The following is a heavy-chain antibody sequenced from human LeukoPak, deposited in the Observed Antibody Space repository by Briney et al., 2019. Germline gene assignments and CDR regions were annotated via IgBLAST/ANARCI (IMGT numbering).Heavy chain of an antibody. CDR2: ISSSSSYI. CDR3: PRRDSSGWYVVDY. CDR1: GFTFSSYS. V-gene: IGHV3-21*01. J-gene: IGHJ4*01. D-gene: IGHD6-19*01. Sequence: PGGSLRLSCAASGFTFSSYSMNWVRQAPGKGLEWVSSISSSSSYIYYADSVKGRFTISRDNAKNSLYLQMNSLRAEDTAGYYCPRRDSSGWYVVDYWGQGTLVTVSS.